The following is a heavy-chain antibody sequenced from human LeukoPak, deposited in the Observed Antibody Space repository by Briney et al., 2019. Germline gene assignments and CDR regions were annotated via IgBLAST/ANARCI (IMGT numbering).Heavy chain of an antibody. V-gene: IGHV3-21*01. CDR1: GFTFSSYS. CDR2: ISSSSSYI. J-gene: IGHJ4*01. CDR3: ARALGNQLGHSRSKSAPNDY. D-gene: IGHD1-26*01. Sequence: PGGSLRLSCAASGFTFSSYSMNWVRQAPGKGLEWVSSISSSSSYIYYADSVKGRFTISRDNAKNSLYLQMNSLRADDTAVYYCARALGNQLGHSRSKSAPNDYWGQGTLVTVSS.